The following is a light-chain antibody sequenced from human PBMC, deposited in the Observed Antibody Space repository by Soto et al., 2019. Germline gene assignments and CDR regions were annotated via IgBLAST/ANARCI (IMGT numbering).Light chain of an antibody. J-gene: IGKJ4*01. Sequence: EIVLTQSPATLSLSPGERATLSCRASQSVSSYLAWYQQKPGQAPRLLIYDASNRTTGIPARFSCSGSGTYFTLTISRLAHEYFAVYYCQQRSNWPTFGGGTKVEIK. CDR2: DAS. CDR1: QSVSSY. CDR3: QQRSNWPT. V-gene: IGKV3-11*01.